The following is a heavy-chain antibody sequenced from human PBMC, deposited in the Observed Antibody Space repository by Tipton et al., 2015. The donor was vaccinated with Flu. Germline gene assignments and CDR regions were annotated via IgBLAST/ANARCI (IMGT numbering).Heavy chain of an antibody. V-gene: IGHV4-38-2*02. Sequence: TLSLTCSVSGDSIGYPYYWGWIRQAPGKGLEWIGNIHRSGNGYYNPSLESRVTMSVDSSKKQFSLQLRSVTAADTAVYYCARDPSLGMPDYFDYWGQGTLVTASS. CDR3: ARDPSLGMPDYFDY. J-gene: IGHJ4*02. CDR2: IHRSGNG. CDR1: GDSIGYPYY. D-gene: IGHD2-2*01.